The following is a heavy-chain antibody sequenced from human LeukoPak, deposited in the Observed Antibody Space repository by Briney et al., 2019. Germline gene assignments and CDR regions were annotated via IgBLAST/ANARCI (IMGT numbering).Heavy chain of an antibody. J-gene: IGHJ4*02. Sequence: SETLSLTCTVSGGSISSSSYYWGWIHQPPGKGLEWIGSIYYSGSTYYNPSLKSRVTISVDTSKNQFSLKLSSVTAADTAVYYCARRGGYSSSTHKGFDYWGQGTLVTVSS. CDR2: IYYSGST. CDR3: ARRGGYSSSTHKGFDY. CDR1: GGSISSSSYY. V-gene: IGHV4-39*01. D-gene: IGHD6-6*01.